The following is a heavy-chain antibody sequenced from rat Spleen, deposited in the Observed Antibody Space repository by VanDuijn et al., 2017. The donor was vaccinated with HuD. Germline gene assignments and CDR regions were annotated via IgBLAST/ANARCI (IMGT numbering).Heavy chain of an antibody. CDR3: TDWDY. CDR2: IWGDGST. V-gene: IGHV2-1*01. D-gene: IGHD4-2*01. Sequence: QVQLKESGPGLVQPSQTLSLTCTVSGFSLISNSLHWVRQPPGKGLEWMGGIWGDGSTNYNSALISRLSISRDTSKSQVFLEMNSLQIEDTAIYFCTDWDYWGQGVMVTVSS. CDR1: GFSLISNS. J-gene: IGHJ2*01.